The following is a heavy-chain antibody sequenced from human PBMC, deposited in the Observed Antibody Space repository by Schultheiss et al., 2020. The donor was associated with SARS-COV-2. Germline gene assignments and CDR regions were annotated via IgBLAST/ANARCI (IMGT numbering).Heavy chain of an antibody. D-gene: IGHD3-9*01. CDR3: ARAGSYDLFASSLDWFDP. CDR1: GYTFTSYA. CDR2: INPSDGST. Sequence: ASVKVSCKASGYTFTSYAMHWVRQAPGQGLEWMGIINPSDGSTSYAQKFQGRVTMTGDTSTSTVYMELSSLRSDDTAVYYCARAGSYDLFASSLDWFDPWGQGTLVTVSS. V-gene: IGHV1-46*01. J-gene: IGHJ5*02.